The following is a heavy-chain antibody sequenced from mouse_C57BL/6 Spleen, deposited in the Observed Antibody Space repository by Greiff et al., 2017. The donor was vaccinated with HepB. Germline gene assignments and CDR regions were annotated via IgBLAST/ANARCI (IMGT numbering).Heavy chain of an antibody. D-gene: IGHD2-1*01. CDR2: ISYSGST. CDR1: GYSITSGYD. J-gene: IGHJ1*03. Sequence: EVKLVESGPGMVKPSQSLSLTCTVTGYSITSGYDWHWIRHFPGNKLEWMGYISYSGSTNYNPSLKSRISITHDTSKNHFFLKLNSVTTEDTATYYCARDGNVDWYFDVWGTGTTVTVSS. CDR3: ARDGNVDWYFDV. V-gene: IGHV3-1*01.